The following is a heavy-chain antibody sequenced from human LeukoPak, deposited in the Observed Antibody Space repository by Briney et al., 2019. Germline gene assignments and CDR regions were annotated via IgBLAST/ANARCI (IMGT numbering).Heavy chain of an antibody. CDR1: GYTFTAYY. CDR2: IDPNSDGT. V-gene: IGHV1-2*06. J-gene: IGHJ4*02. Sequence: ASVKVSCKASGYTFTAYYIHWARQAPGQGLEWMGQIDPNSDGTKYAQKFQGRVTMTRDTSISTAYMQVSRLRSDDTAVYYCATWRGSFYDYWGQGTLVTVSS. D-gene: IGHD2/OR15-2a*01. CDR3: ATWRGSFYDY.